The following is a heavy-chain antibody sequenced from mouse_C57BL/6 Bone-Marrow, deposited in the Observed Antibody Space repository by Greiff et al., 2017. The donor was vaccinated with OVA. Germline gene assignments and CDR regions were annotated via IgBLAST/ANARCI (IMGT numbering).Heavy chain of an antibody. CDR2: IDPSDSYT. V-gene: IGHV1-50*01. Sequence: QVQLQQPGAELVKPGASVKLSCKASGYTFTSYWMQWVKQRPGQGLEWIGEIDPSDSYTNYNQKFKGKATLTVDTSSSTAYMQLSSLTSEDSAVYYCARSHSNYPKAYWGQGTRVTVSA. J-gene: IGHJ3*01. CDR1: GYTFTSYW. CDR3: ARSHSNYPKAY. D-gene: IGHD2-5*01.